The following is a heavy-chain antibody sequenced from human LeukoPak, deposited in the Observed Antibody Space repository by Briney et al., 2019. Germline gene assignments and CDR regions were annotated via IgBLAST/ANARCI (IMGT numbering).Heavy chain of an antibody. D-gene: IGHD6-19*01. V-gene: IGHV4-59*12. CDR1: GGSISSYY. J-gene: IGHJ6*04. CDR2: IYYSGST. Sequence: SETLSLXCTVSGGSISSYYWSWIRQPPGKGLEWIGYIYYSGSTNYNPSLKSRVTISVDTSKNQFSLKLSSVTAADTAVYYCATEYSSGWSTAPTDVWGKGTTVTVSS. CDR3: ATEYSSGWSTAPTDV.